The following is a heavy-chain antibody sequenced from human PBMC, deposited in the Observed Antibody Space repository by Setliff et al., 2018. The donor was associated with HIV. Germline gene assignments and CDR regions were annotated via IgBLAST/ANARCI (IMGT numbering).Heavy chain of an antibody. CDR3: ARVSPAGVAWPPPWYFDL. D-gene: IGHD3-3*01. J-gene: IGHJ2*01. Sequence: SVKVSCKASGYTFTSCFLHWVRQAPGQGLEWMGGIIPIFGTANYAQKFQGRVTITTDESTSTAYMELSSLRSEDTAVYYCARVSPAGVAWPPPWYFDLWGRGTLVTVSS. CDR1: GYTFTSCF. V-gene: IGHV1-69*05. CDR2: IIPIFGTA.